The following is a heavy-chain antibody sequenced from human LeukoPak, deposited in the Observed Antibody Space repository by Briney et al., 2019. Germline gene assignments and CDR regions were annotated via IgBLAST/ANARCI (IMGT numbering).Heavy chain of an antibody. Sequence: GGSLRLSCVASGFTFSTYAMTWVRQAPGRGLEWVSSITVSSGTTNYANSVKGRFTISRDNSKHTRYLQMNSLRPEDTAMYYCAKDPNGDYIGAFDSWGQGTLVTVSS. CDR2: ITVSSGTT. CDR1: GFTFSTYA. CDR3: AKDPNGDYIGAFDS. V-gene: IGHV3-23*01. D-gene: IGHD2-8*01. J-gene: IGHJ3*02.